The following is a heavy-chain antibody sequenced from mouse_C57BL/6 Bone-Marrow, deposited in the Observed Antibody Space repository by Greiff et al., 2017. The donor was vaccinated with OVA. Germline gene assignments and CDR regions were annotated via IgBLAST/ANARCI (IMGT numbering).Heavy chain of an antibody. V-gene: IGHV1-42*01. CDR1: GYSFTGYY. CDR3: ARHYSNFYWYFDV. Sequence: VQLQQSGPELVKPGASVKISCKASGYSFTGYYMNWVKQSPEKSLEWIGEINPSTGGTTYNQKFKAKATLTVDKSSSTAYMQLKSLTSEDSAVYYCARHYSNFYWYFDVWGTGTTVTVSS. CDR2: INPSTGGT. D-gene: IGHD2-5*01. J-gene: IGHJ1*03.